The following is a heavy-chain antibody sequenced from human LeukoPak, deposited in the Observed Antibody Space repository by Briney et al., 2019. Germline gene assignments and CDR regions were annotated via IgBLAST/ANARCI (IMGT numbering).Heavy chain of an antibody. CDR2: INWNGGST. D-gene: IGHD6-13*01. V-gene: IGHV3-20*01. CDR3: ARVVAAAGSDNWFDP. Sequence: PGGSLGLSCAASGFTFDDYGMSWVRQAPGKGLEWVSGINWNGGSTGYAGSVKGRFTISRDNAKNSLYLQMNSLRAEDTALYHCARVVAAAGSDNWFDPWGQGTLVAVSS. J-gene: IGHJ5*02. CDR1: GFTFDDYG.